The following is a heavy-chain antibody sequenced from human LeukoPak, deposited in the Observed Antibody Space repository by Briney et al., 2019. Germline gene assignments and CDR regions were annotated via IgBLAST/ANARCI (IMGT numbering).Heavy chain of an antibody. CDR1: GGSISSYY. CDR2: IYYSGST. CDR3: ARTITIFGVVFDY. Sequence: PSETLSLTCTASGGSISSYYWSWIRQPPGKGLEWIGYIYYSGSTNYNPSLKSRVTISVDTSKNQFSLKLSSVTAADTAVYYCARTITIFGVVFDYWGQGTLVTVSS. V-gene: IGHV4-59*01. D-gene: IGHD3-3*01. J-gene: IGHJ4*02.